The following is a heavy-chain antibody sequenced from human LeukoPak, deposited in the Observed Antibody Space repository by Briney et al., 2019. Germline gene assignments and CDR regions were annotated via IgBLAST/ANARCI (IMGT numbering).Heavy chain of an antibody. Sequence: SETLSLTCTVSGGSISSYYWSWIRQSAGKGLEWIGRIYTSGSTNYNPSLKSRVTMSVDTSKNQFSLKLSSVTAADTAVYYCARGGSSIAARLVGTFDIWGQGTMVTVSS. CDR3: ARGGSSIAARLVGTFDI. CDR1: GGSISSYY. J-gene: IGHJ3*02. D-gene: IGHD6-6*01. V-gene: IGHV4-4*07. CDR2: IYTSGST.